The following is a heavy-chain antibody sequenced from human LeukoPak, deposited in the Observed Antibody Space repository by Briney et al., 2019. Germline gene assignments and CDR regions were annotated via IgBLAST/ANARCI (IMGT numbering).Heavy chain of an antibody. Sequence: GGSLRLSCAASGFTFSSYAMSWVRQAPGKGLEWVSAISAGGGITYYADSAEGRLTISRDNSKNTRFLKMNSLRVEHTALYYCAKGRGGYVPWDCWGQGTLVTVSS. D-gene: IGHD2-15*01. J-gene: IGHJ4*02. CDR1: GFTFSSYA. CDR3: AKGRGGYVPWDC. V-gene: IGHV3-23*01. CDR2: ISAGGGIT.